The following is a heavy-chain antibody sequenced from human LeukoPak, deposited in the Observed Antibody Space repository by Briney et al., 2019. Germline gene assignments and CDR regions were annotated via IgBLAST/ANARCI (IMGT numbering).Heavy chain of an antibody. V-gene: IGHV4-59*01. CDR3: ARGGSSGSSNWFDP. Sequence: SETLSLTCTVSGGSISSYYWSWIRQPPGKGLEWIGYIYYSGSTNYNPSLKSRVTISLDTSRNHVSLKLTSVTAADTAVYYCARGGSSGSSNWFDPWGQGILVTVSS. CDR2: IYYSGST. D-gene: IGHD5-12*01. CDR1: GGSISSYY. J-gene: IGHJ5*02.